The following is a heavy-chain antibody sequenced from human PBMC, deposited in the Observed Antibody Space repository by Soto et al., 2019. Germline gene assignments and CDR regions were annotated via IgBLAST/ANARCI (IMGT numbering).Heavy chain of an antibody. CDR3: AKDTYYYDRRGYYTYDN. CDR1: GFTFSSYG. J-gene: IGHJ4*02. V-gene: IGHV3-30*18. Sequence: GGSLRLSCAASGFTFSSYGVHWVRQAPGKGLEWVASVSYDGSNKHYADSVKGRFTISRDNSRNTLDLQMNSLRAEDTAVYYCAKDTYYYDRRGYYTYDNWGQGAALTVSS. CDR2: VSYDGSNK. D-gene: IGHD3-22*01.